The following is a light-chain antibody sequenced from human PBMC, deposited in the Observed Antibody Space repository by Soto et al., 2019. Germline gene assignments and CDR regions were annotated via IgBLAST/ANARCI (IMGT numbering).Light chain of an antibody. V-gene: IGKV1-5*01. J-gene: IGKJ2*01. CDR1: QSISSW. CDR2: DAS. CDR3: QQYNSYPYT. Sequence: DIQMTQSPSTLSASVGDRVTITCRASQSISSWLAWYQQKPGKAPKLLIYDASSLESGVPSRFSGSGSGTEITLTISSLQPDDVATYNCQQYNSYPYTFGQGTKLEIK.